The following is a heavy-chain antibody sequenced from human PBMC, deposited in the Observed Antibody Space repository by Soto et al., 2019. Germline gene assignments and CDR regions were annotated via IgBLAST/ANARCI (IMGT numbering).Heavy chain of an antibody. CDR1: GFSFGSYA. J-gene: IGHJ4*02. D-gene: IGHD3-3*01. Sequence: GGSLRLSCATSGFSFGSYALSWVRQAPGKGLEWVSTISGSDGKTFYADSVKGRFSISRDTSQSTLYLQMNSLRADDTAMYYCARWSYLDYWGQGTRVTVSS. CDR3: ARWSYLDY. V-gene: IGHV3-23*01. CDR2: ISGSDGKT.